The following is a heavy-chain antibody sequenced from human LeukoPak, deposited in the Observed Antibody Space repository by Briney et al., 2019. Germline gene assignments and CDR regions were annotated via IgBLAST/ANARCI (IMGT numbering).Heavy chain of an antibody. CDR3: ARGQPRSDGYSYYFDY. J-gene: IGHJ4*02. V-gene: IGHV3-48*03. D-gene: IGHD5-24*01. CDR1: GFTFSAYE. Sequence: PAGSLTLSCVVSGFTFSAYEMNWVRQAPGKGLEWGSYTSNSDSTISYADSVKGPFTIYRDNAKNSLYLQMTSLRDEDTAVYYCARGQPRSDGYSYYFDYWGKGTLVTVSS. CDR2: TSNSDSTI.